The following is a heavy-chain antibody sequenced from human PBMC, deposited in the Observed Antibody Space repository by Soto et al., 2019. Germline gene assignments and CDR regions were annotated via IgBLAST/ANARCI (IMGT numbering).Heavy chain of an antibody. CDR3: ARVSPNDYGDYGWFDP. V-gene: IGHV4-31*03. J-gene: IGHJ5*02. CDR2: IYYSGST. CDR1: GGSISSGGYY. D-gene: IGHD4-17*01. Sequence: QVQLQESGPGLVKPSQTLSLTCTVSGGSISSGGYYWSWIRQHPGKGLEWIGYIYYSGSTYYNPSLKGRVTISXXTXKXXCSLKLSSVTAADTAVYYCARVSPNDYGDYGWFDPWGQGTLVTVSS.